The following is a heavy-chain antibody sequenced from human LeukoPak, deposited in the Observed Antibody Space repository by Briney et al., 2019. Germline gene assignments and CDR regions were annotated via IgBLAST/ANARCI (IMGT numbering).Heavy chain of an antibody. CDR2: IYHSGST. V-gene: IGHV4-38-2*02. CDR3: ARVIESWPDAFDI. J-gene: IGHJ3*02. CDR1: GYSISSGYY. D-gene: IGHD2/OR15-2a*01. Sequence: SETLSLTCTVSGYSISSGYYWGWVRQPPGKGLEWIGSIYHSGSTYYNPSLKSRVTISVDTSKNQFSLKLSSVTAADTAVYYCARVIESWPDAFDIWGQGTMVTVSS.